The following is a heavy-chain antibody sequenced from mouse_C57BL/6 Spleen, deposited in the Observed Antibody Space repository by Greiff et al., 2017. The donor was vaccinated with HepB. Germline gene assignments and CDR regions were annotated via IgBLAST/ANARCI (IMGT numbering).Heavy chain of an antibody. Sequence: DVMLVESGGGLVKPGGSLKLSCAASGFTFSSYAMSWVRQTPEKRLEWVATISDGGSYTYYPDNVKGRFTISRDNAKNNLYLQMSHLKSEDTAMYYCARDQSYYGFDYWGQGTTLTVSS. V-gene: IGHV5-4*01. CDR1: GFTFSSYA. J-gene: IGHJ2*01. CDR2: ISDGGSYT. CDR3: ARDQSYYGFDY. D-gene: IGHD1-1*01.